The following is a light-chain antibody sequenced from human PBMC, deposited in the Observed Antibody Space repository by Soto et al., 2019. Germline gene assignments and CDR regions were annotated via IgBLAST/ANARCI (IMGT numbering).Light chain of an antibody. CDR3: FSFTTSNTHV. V-gene: IGLV2-14*01. Sequence: QSVLTQPASVSGSPGQSITISCTGTSSDVGAYNYVSWFQQHPDKAPKLMIYEVSNRPSGVSNRFSGSKSGNAASLTISGLQAEDEAYYFCFSFTTSNTHVFGPGTKLTVL. J-gene: IGLJ1*01. CDR2: EVS. CDR1: SSDVGAYNY.